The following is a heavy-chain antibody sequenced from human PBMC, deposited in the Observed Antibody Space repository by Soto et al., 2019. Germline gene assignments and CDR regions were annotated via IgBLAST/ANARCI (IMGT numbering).Heavy chain of an antibody. Sequence: SETLSLTCTVSGGSVTSTHFFWSWIRQTPGEGLEWIASLRYSGSTSHNPSLKSRVTISVDTSKNQFSLHLNSVAAADTAVYFCAASDGYWEDSCGQGTMVTVYS. CDR1: GGSVTSTHFF. J-gene: IGHJ4*02. D-gene: IGHD3-22*01. CDR2: LRYSGST. V-gene: IGHV4-61*01. CDR3: AASDGYWEDS.